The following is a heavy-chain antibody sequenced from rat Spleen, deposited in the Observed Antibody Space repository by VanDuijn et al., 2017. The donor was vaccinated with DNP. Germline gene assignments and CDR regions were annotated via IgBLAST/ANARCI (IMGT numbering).Heavy chain of an antibody. CDR1: GFIFSNYW. Sequence: EVQLVESGGGPVQPGRSLKLSCVASGFIFSNYWMTWIRQAPGKGLEWVASITNTGDRTYYADSVKGRFSISRDNARGMLYLQMNSLRSEYTATYSCAGRQLASRGPLDYWGGGVLVTVSS. CDR2: ITNTGDRT. V-gene: IGHV5-31*01. CDR3: AGRQLASRGPLDY. J-gene: IGHJ2*01. D-gene: IGHD1-4*01.